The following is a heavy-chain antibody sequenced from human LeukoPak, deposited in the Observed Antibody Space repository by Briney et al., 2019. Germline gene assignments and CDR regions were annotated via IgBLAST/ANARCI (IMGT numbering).Heavy chain of an antibody. J-gene: IGHJ4*02. Sequence: PGGSLRLSCAASGFTFDDYAMHWVRQAPGKGLEWVSSISWNSVAIGYADSVRGRFTISRDNAKNSLYLQMNSLRAEDTALYYCAKDTSFDASYYFDYWGQGTLVTVSS. CDR3: AKDTSFDASYYFDY. CDR2: ISWNSVAI. D-gene: IGHD3-9*01. CDR1: GFTFDDYA. V-gene: IGHV3-9*01.